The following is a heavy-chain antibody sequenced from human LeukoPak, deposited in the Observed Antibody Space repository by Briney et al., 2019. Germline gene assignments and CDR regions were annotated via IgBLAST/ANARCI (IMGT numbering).Heavy chain of an antibody. CDR2: INHSGST. Sequence: SETLSLTCAVYGGSFSGYYWSWIRQPPGKGLEWIGEINHSGSTNYNPSLKSRVTISVDTSKNQFSLKLSSVTAADTAVYYCASSRTAMALYSYWGQGTLVTVSS. V-gene: IGHV4-34*01. J-gene: IGHJ4*02. CDR3: ASSRTAMALYSY. CDR1: GGSFSGYY. D-gene: IGHD5-18*01.